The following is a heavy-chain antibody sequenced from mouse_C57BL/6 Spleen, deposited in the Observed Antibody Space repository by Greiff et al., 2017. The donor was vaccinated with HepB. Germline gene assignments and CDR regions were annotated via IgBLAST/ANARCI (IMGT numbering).Heavy chain of an antibody. CDR3: ARSGPITTVVADY. CDR2: INPGSGGT. CDR1: GYAFTNYL. Sequence: QVQLQQSGAELVRPGTSVKVSCKASGYAFTNYLIEWVKQRPGQGLEWIGVINPGSGGTNYNEKFKGKATLTADKSSSTAYMQLSSLTSEDSAVYFCARSGPITTVVADYWGQGTTLTVSS. J-gene: IGHJ2*01. V-gene: IGHV1-54*01. D-gene: IGHD1-1*01.